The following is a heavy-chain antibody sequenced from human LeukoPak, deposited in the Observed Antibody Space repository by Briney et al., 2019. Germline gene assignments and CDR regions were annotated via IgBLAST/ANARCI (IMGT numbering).Heavy chain of an antibody. CDR1: GFTFSSYG. CDR3: ASTVVTPQTLDY. Sequence: PPGRSLRLSCAASGFTFSSYGIHWVRQAPGKGLEWVVVISSDGGTTYYADSVKGRFTISRDNSKNTLYLQMNSLRAEDTAVYYCASTVVTPQTLDYWSQGTLVTVSS. J-gene: IGHJ4*02. CDR2: ISSDGGTT. V-gene: IGHV3-33*08. D-gene: IGHD4-23*01.